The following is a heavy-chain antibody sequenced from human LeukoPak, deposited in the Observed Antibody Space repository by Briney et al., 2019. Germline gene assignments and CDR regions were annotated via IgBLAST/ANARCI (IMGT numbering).Heavy chain of an antibody. J-gene: IGHJ5*02. D-gene: IGHD4-17*01. CDR1: GGTFSSYA. CDR3: ARVSYGDYGIDP. V-gene: IGHV1-69*05. Sequence: EASVKVSCKASGGTFSSYAISWVRQAPGQGIEWMGGIIPIFSTANYAQKFQGRGTITTDESTSTAYMELSSLRSEDAAVYYCARVSYGDYGIDPWGQGTLVTVSS. CDR2: IIPIFSTA.